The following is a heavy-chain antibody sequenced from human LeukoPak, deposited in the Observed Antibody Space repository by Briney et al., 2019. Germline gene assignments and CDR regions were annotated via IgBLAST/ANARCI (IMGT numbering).Heavy chain of an antibody. CDR3: AGGYAFDV. CDR1: GDSVTNNNYA. CDR2: TYYRAQWHN. J-gene: IGHJ3*01. V-gene: IGHV6-1*01. Sequence: SQTLSLTCAISGDSVTNNNYAWNWIRQSPWRGLEWLGRTYYRAQWHNDYARSVMSRISVDPDTSKNQFSLHLISVTPDDTAVYYCAGGYAFDVWGQGTMVTVSS.